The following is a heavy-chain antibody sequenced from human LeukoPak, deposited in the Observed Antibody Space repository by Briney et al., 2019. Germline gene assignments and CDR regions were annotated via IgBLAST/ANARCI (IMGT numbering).Heavy chain of an antibody. CDR2: IYYSGST. Sequence: SQTLSLTCTVSGGSISSGGYYWSWIRQHPGKGLEWIGYIYYSGSTYYNPSLKSRVTISVDTSKNQFSLKLSSVTAADTAVYYCARHGHSSSLTVWPGGPTEFDYWGQGTLVTVSS. CDR1: GGSISSGGYY. V-gene: IGHV4-31*03. J-gene: IGHJ4*02. CDR3: ARHGHSSSLTVWPGGPTEFDY. D-gene: IGHD6-6*01.